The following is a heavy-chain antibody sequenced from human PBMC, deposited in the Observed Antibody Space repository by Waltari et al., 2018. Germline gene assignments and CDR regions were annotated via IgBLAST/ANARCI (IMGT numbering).Heavy chain of an antibody. Sequence: QLQLQESGPGLVKPSETLSLTCTVSGGSISSSSYYWGWIRQPPGKGLEWIGSIYYSGGTYYNPSLKSRVTISVDTSKNQFSLKLSSVTAADTAVYYCASHSSGSTGVAGDNAFDIWGQGTMVTVSS. CDR1: GGSISSSSYY. J-gene: IGHJ3*02. D-gene: IGHD3-22*01. CDR2: IYYSGGT. V-gene: IGHV4-39*01. CDR3: ASHSSGSTGVAGDNAFDI.